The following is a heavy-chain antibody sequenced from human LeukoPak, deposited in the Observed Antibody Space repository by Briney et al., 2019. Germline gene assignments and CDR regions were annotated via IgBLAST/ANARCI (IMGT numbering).Heavy chain of an antibody. Sequence: PSEALSLTCAVYGGSFSSYYWSWIRQPPGKGLEWIGYIYYSGSTNYNPSLKSRVTISVDTSKNQFSLKLSSVTAADTAVYYCARVNHYGDYELDYFDYWGQGTLVTVSS. CDR1: GGSFSSYY. J-gene: IGHJ4*02. V-gene: IGHV4-59*01. CDR3: ARVNHYGDYELDYFDY. D-gene: IGHD4-17*01. CDR2: IYYSGST.